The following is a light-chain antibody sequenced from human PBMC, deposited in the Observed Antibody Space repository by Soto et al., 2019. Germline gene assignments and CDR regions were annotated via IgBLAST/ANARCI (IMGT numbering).Light chain of an antibody. Sequence: DIQMTQSPSSLSASVGDRITITCRASQAINKYLNWYQQKPGKAPKLLIYDASKLQKGVPSRFSGSGSGTDFSFTISSLQPEDIATYYGQQYEILPRTFGQGTKVESK. CDR3: QQYEILPRT. J-gene: IGKJ1*01. V-gene: IGKV1-33*01. CDR1: QAINKY. CDR2: DAS.